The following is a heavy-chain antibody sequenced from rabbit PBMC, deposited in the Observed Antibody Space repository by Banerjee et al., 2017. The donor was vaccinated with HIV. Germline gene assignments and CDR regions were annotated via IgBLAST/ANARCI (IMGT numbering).Heavy chain of an antibody. CDR2: INTRSGNT. D-gene: IGHD6-1*01. Sequence: QEPLEESGGDLVKPEGSLTLTCKASGFTLSSYWMWWVRQAPGKGLEWIACINTRSGNTVYATWAKGRFTISKTSWTTVTLQMTSLTAADTATYFCANYGGSANYGYLWGPGTLVTVS. CDR1: GFTLSSYW. J-gene: IGHJ4*01. V-gene: IGHV1S45*01. CDR3: ANYGGSANYGYL.